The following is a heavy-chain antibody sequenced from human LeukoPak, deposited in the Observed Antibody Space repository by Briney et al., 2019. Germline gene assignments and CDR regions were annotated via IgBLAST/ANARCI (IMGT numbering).Heavy chain of an antibody. V-gene: IGHV1-8*01. CDR1: GYTFTSYD. Sequence: ASVKVSCKALGYTFTSYDINWVQQATGQGLEWMGWMNPDSGNTGYAQKFQGRVTMTRNTSISTAYMELSSLRSEDTAVYYCARSLVITSYYYYGLDVWGQGTTVTVSS. CDR3: ARSLVITSYYYYGLDV. J-gene: IGHJ6*02. D-gene: IGHD2/OR15-2a*01. CDR2: MNPDSGNT.